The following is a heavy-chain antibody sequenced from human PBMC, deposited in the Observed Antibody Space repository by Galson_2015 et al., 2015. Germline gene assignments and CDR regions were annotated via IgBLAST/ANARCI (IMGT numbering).Heavy chain of an antibody. D-gene: IGHD2-15*01. CDR1: GFTFGDYA. V-gene: IGHV3-49*03. Sequence: SLRLSCAASGFTFGDYAMSWFRQAPGKGLEWVGFIRSNAYGGKTEYAASVKGSVTISRDDSKRIAYLRMNSLKTEDTAVYYVSRGCRGGLDFYYGMDVCGQATAVTVSS. CDR2: IRSNAYGGKT. CDR3: SRGCRGGLDFYYGMDV. J-gene: IGHJ6*02.